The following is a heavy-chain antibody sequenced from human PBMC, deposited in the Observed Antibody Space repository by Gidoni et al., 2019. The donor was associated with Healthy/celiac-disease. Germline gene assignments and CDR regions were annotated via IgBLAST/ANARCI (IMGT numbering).Heavy chain of an antibody. CDR2: ISAYHGNT. Sequence: QVQLVQSGAEVKKPAASVKVSCKASGYTFTSYGISWLRQAPGQGLEWIGWISAYHGNTNYAQKLQGRVTMTTDTSTSTAYMELRSLRSDDTAVYYCARDARDYYYDSSGYWGDAFDIWGQGTMVTVSS. CDR1: GYTFTSYG. D-gene: IGHD3-22*01. CDR3: ARDARDYYYDSSGYWGDAFDI. J-gene: IGHJ3*02. V-gene: IGHV1-18*01.